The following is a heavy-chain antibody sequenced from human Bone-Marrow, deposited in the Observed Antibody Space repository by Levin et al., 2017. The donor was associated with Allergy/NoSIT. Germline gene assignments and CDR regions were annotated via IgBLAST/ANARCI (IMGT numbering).Heavy chain of an antibody. CDR2: IFQSGTT. Sequence: SQTLSLTCAVSGGSITSGGYSWSWLRQPPGKGLEWIGYIFQSGTTFYSPSLKSRVTISMDRSKNQFSLNLKSVTAADTAVYYCAREFCSGLTCYSYRDNWFDPWGQGTLVTVSS. D-gene: IGHD2-15*01. CDR3: AREFCSGLTCYSYRDNWFDP. V-gene: IGHV4-30-2*01. CDR1: GGSITSGGYS. J-gene: IGHJ5*02.